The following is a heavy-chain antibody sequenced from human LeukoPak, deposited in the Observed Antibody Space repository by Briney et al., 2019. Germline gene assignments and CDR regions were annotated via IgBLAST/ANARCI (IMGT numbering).Heavy chain of an antibody. Sequence: SETLSLTCTVSGGSISSSSYYWGWIRQPPGKGLEWIGSIYYSGSTYYNPSLKSRVTISVDTSKNQFSLKLSSVTAADTAVYYCARPNGLVRVAFDIWGQGTMVTVSS. CDR1: GGSISSSSYY. D-gene: IGHD3/OR15-3a*01. V-gene: IGHV4-39*01. CDR2: IYYSGST. CDR3: ARPNGLVRVAFDI. J-gene: IGHJ3*02.